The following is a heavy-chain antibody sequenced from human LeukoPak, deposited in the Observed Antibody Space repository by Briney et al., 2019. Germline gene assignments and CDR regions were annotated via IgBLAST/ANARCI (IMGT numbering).Heavy chain of an antibody. J-gene: IGHJ6*02. Sequence: SETLSLTCAVYGGSFSGYYWSWIRQPPGKGLEWIGEINHSGSTNYNPSLKSRVTISVDTSKNQFSLKLSSVTAADTAVYYCARGPSGPHPYYYGMDVWGQGTTVTVSS. CDR1: GGSFSGYY. CDR2: INHSGST. CDR3: ARGPSGPHPYYYGMDV. V-gene: IGHV4-34*01.